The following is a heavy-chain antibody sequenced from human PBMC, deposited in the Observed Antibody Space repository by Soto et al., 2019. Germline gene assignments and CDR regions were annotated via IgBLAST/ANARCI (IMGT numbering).Heavy chain of an antibody. V-gene: IGHV1-69*06. CDR3: SGLLEMDETNYGMAV. CDR1: GGTFSSYA. Sequence: QVQLVQSGAEVKKPGSSVKVSCKASGGTFSSYAISWVRQAPGQGLEWMGGIIPIFGTANYAQKFQGRVTITADKHTSTASLDLSSLSSEDTAVYYCSGLLEMDETNYGMAVWGQGTTVTVSS. D-gene: IGHD2-15*01. CDR2: IIPIFGTA. J-gene: IGHJ6*02.